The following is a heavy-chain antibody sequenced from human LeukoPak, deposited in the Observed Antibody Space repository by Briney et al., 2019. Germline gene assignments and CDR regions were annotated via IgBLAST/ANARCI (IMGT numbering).Heavy chain of an antibody. Sequence: ASVKVSCKASGYTFTGYYMHWLRQAPGQGLEWMGWINPNSGGTNYAQKFQGRVTMTRDTSISTAYMELSRLRSDDTAVYYCARDLVSSGGPDYWGQGTLVTVSS. CDR1: GYTFTGYY. J-gene: IGHJ4*02. CDR2: INPNSGGT. D-gene: IGHD3-22*01. V-gene: IGHV1-2*02. CDR3: ARDLVSSGGPDY.